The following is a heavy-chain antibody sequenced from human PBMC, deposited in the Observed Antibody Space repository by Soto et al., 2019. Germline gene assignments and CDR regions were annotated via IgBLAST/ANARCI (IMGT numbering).Heavy chain of an antibody. J-gene: IGHJ4*02. V-gene: IGHV3-23*01. Sequence: PGGSLRLSCAASGFTFSNYAMSWVRQAPGKGLEWVSAIIGSGGSTYYADSVKGRFTISRDNSKNTLYLQMNSLRAEDTAVYYCARDYVRFDYWGQGALVTAPQ. CDR2: IIGSGGST. CDR1: GFTFSNYA. CDR3: ARDYVRFDY. D-gene: IGHD3-10*02.